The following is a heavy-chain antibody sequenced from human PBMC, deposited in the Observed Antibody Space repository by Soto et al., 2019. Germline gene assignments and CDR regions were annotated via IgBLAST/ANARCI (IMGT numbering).Heavy chain of an antibody. V-gene: IGHV3-23*01. J-gene: IGHJ5*02. Sequence: ASVKVSCAASGFTFSSYAMSWVRQAPGKGLEWVSAISGSGVSTYYTDSVKGRLTISRDNSKSTLYLQMNSLTSYDTAVYYCARDQSWNDLVWWFDVWGKGTLVTVSS. D-gene: IGHD1-1*01. CDR2: ISGSGVST. CDR1: GFTFSSYA. CDR3: ARDQSWNDLVWWFDV.